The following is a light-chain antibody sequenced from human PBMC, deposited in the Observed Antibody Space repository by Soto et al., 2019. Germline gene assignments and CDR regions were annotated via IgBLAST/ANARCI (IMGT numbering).Light chain of an antibody. V-gene: IGKV1D-12*01. J-gene: IGKJ5*01. Sequence: DIQMTQSPSSVSASVGDRVTITCRASQGISSWLAWYQQKPGKAPELLIYGASNLESGVPSRFSGSGSGTDFSLTISSLQPEDRGTYYYQQANKFPPTFGQGTRLEI. CDR1: QGISSW. CDR2: GAS. CDR3: QQANKFPPT.